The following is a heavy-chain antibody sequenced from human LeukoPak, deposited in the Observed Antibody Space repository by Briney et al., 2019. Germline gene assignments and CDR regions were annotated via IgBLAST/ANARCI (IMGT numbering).Heavy chain of an antibody. CDR1: GFTFSMSA. CDR2: ISFDGGNK. J-gene: IGHJ4*02. CDR3: AIGRAGLAAAGFDC. D-gene: IGHD6-13*01. V-gene: IGHV3-30-3*01. Sequence: PGGSLRLSCATSGFTFSMSAMNWVRLAPGKGLDWVAVISFDGGNKFYADSVKGRFSISRDNSKNTLYLQMNSLGLDDTAVYFCAIGRAGLAAAGFDCWGQGTLVTVSS.